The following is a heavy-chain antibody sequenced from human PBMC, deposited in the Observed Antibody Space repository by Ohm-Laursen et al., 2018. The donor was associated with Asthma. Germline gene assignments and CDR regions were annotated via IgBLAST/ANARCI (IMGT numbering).Heavy chain of an antibody. V-gene: IGHV3-21*04. Sequence: SLRLSCAASGYTFSRYSIHWIRQAPGKGLEWVASISTASTFIYYADSVRGRFTTSRDNARNLVFLQMNSLRGEDTALYYCARDSGWNALDYWGQGTLVSVSS. J-gene: IGHJ4*02. CDR2: ISTASTFI. CDR1: GYTFSRYS. D-gene: IGHD1-1*01. CDR3: ARDSGWNALDY.